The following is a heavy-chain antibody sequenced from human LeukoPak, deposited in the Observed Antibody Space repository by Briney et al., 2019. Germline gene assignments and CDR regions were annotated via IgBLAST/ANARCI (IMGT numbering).Heavy chain of an antibody. CDR1: GFTFSDYY. CDR3: ARVTKQLTSYYYYYGMDV. CDR2: ISSSSGYI. D-gene: IGHD6-13*01. J-gene: IGHJ6*02. V-gene: IGHV3-21*01. Sequence: GGSLRLSCAASGFTFSDYYMAWIRQAPGKGPEWVSSISSSSGYIYYADSVKGRVTISRDNAKNSLYLQMNSLRAEDTAVYFCARVTKQLTSYYYYYGMDVWGQGTTVTVSS.